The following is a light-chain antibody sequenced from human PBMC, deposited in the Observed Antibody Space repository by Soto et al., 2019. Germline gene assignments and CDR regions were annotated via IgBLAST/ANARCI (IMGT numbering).Light chain of an antibody. V-gene: IGKV1-33*01. Sequence: DIQMTQSPSTLSGSVGDRVTITCQASQDISNYLNWYQQKPGKAPKLLIYDASNLETGVPSRFSGSGSGTDFTFTISSLQPEDIATYYCQQYDNLPPKLTFGGGTKVDIK. CDR3: QQYDNLPPKLT. CDR1: QDISNY. J-gene: IGKJ4*01. CDR2: DAS.